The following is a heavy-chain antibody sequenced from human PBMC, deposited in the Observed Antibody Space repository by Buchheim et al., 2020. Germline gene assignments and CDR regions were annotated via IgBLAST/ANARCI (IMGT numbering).Heavy chain of an antibody. J-gene: IGHJ1*01. Sequence: EVQLVESGGGLVQPGGSLRLSCAASGFTFSGYWMSWVRQAPGKGLECIAYISASGGRTYYVDSVRGRFTISRDNAKNSLYLQMSSLRVEDTAVYYCATDPHYPSGSYWGRGTL. D-gene: IGHD3-10*01. CDR1: GFTFSGYW. CDR2: ISASGGRT. CDR3: ATDPHYPSGSY. V-gene: IGHV3-48*03.